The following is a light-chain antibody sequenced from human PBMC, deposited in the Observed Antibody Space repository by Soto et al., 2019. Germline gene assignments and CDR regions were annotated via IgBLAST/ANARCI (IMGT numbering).Light chain of an antibody. CDR2: GAS. J-gene: IGKJ4*01. CDR3: LQSYRTPLT. V-gene: IGKV1-39*01. Sequence: DIQMTQSPSSLSASVGARVTITSRASQSINNYLSWYKQKPGKAPNLLIFGASTLQSGVPSRVSGSGSGTDFTLTISSLKPEDFETYYCLQSYRTPLTFGGGTKVDIK. CDR1: QSINNY.